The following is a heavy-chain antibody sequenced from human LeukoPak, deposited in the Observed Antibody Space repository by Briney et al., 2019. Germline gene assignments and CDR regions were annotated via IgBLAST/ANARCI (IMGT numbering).Heavy chain of an antibody. V-gene: IGHV1-18*01. D-gene: IGHD3-22*01. CDR3: ARDPDDSSGYYWYYYYYGMDV. CDR1: GYTFTSYG. Sequence: GASVKVSCKASGYTFTSYGISWVRQAPGQGLEWMGWISAYNGNTNYAQKLQGRVTMTTDTSTSTAYMELRSLRSDDTAVYYCARDPDDSSGYYWYYYYYGMDVWGQGTTVTVSS. J-gene: IGHJ6*02. CDR2: ISAYNGNT.